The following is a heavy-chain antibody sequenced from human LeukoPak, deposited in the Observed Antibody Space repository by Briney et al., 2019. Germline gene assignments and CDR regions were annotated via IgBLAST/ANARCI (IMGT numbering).Heavy chain of an antibody. Sequence: GGSLRLSCAASGFASSSYAMSWVRQAPGKGLEWVSAISGSGGSTYYADSVKGRFTISRDNSKNTLYLQMNSLRAEDTAVYYCAKNQQVLRYFDWSMGDYFDYWGQGTLVTVSS. D-gene: IGHD3-9*01. CDR2: ISGSGGST. CDR3: AKNQQVLRYFDWSMGDYFDY. J-gene: IGHJ4*02. V-gene: IGHV3-23*01. CDR1: GFASSSYA.